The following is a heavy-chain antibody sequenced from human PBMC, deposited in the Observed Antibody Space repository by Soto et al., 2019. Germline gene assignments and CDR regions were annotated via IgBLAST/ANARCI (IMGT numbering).Heavy chain of an antibody. CDR2: ISSSSSYI. D-gene: IGHD5-18*01. CDR3: ARDQPGYSYGYGLGY. V-gene: IGHV3-21*01. CDR1: GFTFSSYS. Sequence: EVQLVESGGGLVKPGGSLRLSCAASGFTFSSYSMNWVRQAPGKGLEWVSSISSSSSYIYYADSVKGRFTISRDNAKNSLCLQMNSLRAEDTAVYYWARDQPGYSYGYGLGYWGQGTLVTVSS. J-gene: IGHJ4*02.